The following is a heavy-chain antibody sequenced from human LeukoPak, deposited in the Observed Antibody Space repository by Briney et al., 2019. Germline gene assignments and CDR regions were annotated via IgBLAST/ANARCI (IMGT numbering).Heavy chain of an antibody. V-gene: IGHV4-34*01. CDR2: INHSGST. J-gene: IGHJ6*02. Sequence: PSETLSLTCAVYGGSFSGYYWSWIRQPPGKGLEWIGEINHSGSTNYNPSLKSRVTISVDTSKNQFSLTLSSVTAADTAVYYCASLTPKRYYGRDVWGQGTRVTVSS. CDR3: ASLTPKRYYGRDV. D-gene: IGHD2-15*01. CDR1: GGSFSGYY.